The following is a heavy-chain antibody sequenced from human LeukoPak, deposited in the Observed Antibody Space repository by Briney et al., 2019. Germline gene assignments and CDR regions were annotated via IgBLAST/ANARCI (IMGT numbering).Heavy chain of an antibody. Sequence: PGGSLRLSCAASGFTFSDYYMSWIRQAPGKGLEWVSYISSSGSTIYYADSVKGRFTISRDNAKNSLYLQMNSLRAEDTAVYYCARIRPKLEPQYYFDYWGQGTLVTVSS. V-gene: IGHV3-11*04. CDR3: ARIRPKLEPQYYFDY. J-gene: IGHJ4*02. CDR1: GFTFSDYY. CDR2: ISSSGSTI. D-gene: IGHD1-1*01.